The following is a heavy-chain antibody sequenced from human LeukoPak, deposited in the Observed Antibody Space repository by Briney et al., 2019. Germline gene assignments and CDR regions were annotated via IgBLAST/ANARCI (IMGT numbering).Heavy chain of an antibody. J-gene: IGHJ3*02. CDR3: ATPSIAARHDAFDI. CDR1: GYTFTGYY. D-gene: IGHD6-6*01. V-gene: IGHV1-2*02. Sequence: ASVKVSCKASGYTFTGYYMHWVRQAPGQGLEWMGWFNPNSGGTNYAQKFQGRVTMTRDTSISTAYMELSRLRSDDTAVYYCATPSIAARHDAFDIWGQGTMVTVSS. CDR2: FNPNSGGT.